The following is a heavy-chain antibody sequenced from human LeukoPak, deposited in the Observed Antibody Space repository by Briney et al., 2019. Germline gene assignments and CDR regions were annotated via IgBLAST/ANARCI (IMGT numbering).Heavy chain of an antibody. D-gene: IGHD3-10*01. Sequence: GGSLRLSCAASGFTFSSYWMHWVRQAPGKGLVWFSRINSDGSSTSYADSVKGRFTISRDNSKKTLYLQMNSLRAEDTAVYYCAKVTGSGSYYSVVYSYYYYMDVWGKGTTVTISS. J-gene: IGHJ6*03. CDR3: AKVTGSGSYYSVVYSYYYYMDV. CDR2: INSDGSST. V-gene: IGHV3-74*01. CDR1: GFTFSSYW.